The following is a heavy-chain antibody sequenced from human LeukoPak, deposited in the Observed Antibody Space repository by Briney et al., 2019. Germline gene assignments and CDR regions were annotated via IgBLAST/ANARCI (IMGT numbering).Heavy chain of an antibody. CDR2: IYYSGST. J-gene: IGHJ6*02. Sequence: NPSETLSLTCTVSGGSISRSRDYWGWIRQPPGKGLEWIGSIYYSGSTSYNPSLKSRVTISVDTSKNQFSLKLSSVTAADTAVYFCARSFYLGGMDVWGQGTTVTVSS. V-gene: IGHV4-39*01. CDR1: GGSISRSRDY. CDR3: ARSFYLGGMDV. D-gene: IGHD3-16*02.